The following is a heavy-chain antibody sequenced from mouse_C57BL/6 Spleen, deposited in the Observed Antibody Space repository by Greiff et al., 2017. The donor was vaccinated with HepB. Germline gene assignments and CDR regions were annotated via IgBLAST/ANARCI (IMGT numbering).Heavy chain of an antibody. CDR1: GYTFTSYW. CDR3: ARSSLYCSNYERNFDY. CDR2: IYPGSGST. D-gene: IGHD2-5*01. Sequence: QVQLQQPGAELVKPGASVKMSCKASGYTFTSYWITWVKQRPGQGLEWIGDIYPGSGSTNYNEKFKSKATLTVDTSSSTAYMQLSSLTSEDSAVYYCARSSLYCSNYERNFDYWGQGTTLTVSS. J-gene: IGHJ2*01. V-gene: IGHV1-55*01.